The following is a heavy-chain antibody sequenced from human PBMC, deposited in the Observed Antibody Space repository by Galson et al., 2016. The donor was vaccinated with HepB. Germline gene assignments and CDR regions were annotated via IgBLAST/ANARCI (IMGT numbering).Heavy chain of an antibody. D-gene: IGHD3-3*01. Sequence: SLRLSCAASGFTFGDYAMSWFRQAPGKGLEWVGFIRSKAYGGTTEYAASVKGRFTISRNDSKNTLFLQMNSLKTEDTAVYYCSTRLITIFGVSDVWGQGTTVTVSS. CDR3: STRLITIFGVSDV. J-gene: IGHJ6*02. V-gene: IGHV3-49*03. CDR1: GFTFGDYA. CDR2: IRSKAYGGTT.